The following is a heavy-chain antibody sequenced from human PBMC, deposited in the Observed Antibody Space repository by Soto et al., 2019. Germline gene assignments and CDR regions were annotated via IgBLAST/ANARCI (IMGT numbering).Heavy chain of an antibody. Sequence: PSETLSLTCTVSGASISSYFWSWMRQPPGKGLEWIGYISDSGYTKYNPSLKSRVTISVDASKNQFSLRLTSVSAADTAVYYCARRNGIDYWGQGTLVTVSS. D-gene: IGHD4-4*01. V-gene: IGHV4-59*08. J-gene: IGHJ4*02. CDR3: ARRNGIDY. CDR2: ISDSGYT. CDR1: GASISSYF.